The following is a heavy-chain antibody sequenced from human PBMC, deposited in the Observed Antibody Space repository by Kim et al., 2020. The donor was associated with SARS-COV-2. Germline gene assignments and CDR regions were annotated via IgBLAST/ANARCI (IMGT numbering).Heavy chain of an antibody. CDR3: ARDSGYGDYEVYGNFDY. CDR2: ISYDGSNK. J-gene: IGHJ4*02. Sequence: GGSLRLSCAASGLTFSSYAMHWVGQAPGKGLEWVAVISYDGSNKYYADSVKGRFTISRDNSKNTLYLQMNSLRAEDTAVYYCARDSGYGDYEVYGNFDYWGQGTLVTVSS. V-gene: IGHV3-30-3*01. D-gene: IGHD4-17*01. CDR1: GLTFSSYA.